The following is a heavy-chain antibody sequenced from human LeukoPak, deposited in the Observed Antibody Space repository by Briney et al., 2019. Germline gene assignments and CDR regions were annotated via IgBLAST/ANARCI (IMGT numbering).Heavy chain of an antibody. D-gene: IGHD2-21*02. Sequence: GGSLRLSCAASGFTFSSYSMNWVRQAPGKGLEWVAVISFDGSNYYYADSVKGRFTISRDNSKNSLYLQMNSLRPEDTAVYYCARGRVVVTAQFRAGIDYWGQGTLVTVSS. J-gene: IGHJ4*02. CDR2: ISFDGSNY. CDR3: ARGRVVVTAQFRAGIDY. CDR1: GFTFSSYS. V-gene: IGHV3-30*03.